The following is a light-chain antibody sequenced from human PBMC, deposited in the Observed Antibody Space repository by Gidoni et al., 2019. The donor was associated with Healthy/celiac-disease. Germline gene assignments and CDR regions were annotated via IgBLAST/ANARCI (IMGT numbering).Light chain of an antibody. V-gene: IGKV1-39*01. Sequence: DIQMTQSPSSLSASVGDRVTITGRASQSISSYLNWYQQKPGKAPKLLIYAASSLRSGVPSRFSGSGSGTDFTLTISSLQPEDFVTYYCQQSYSTPPLTFGGGTKVEIK. CDR2: AAS. CDR3: QQSYSTPPLT. CDR1: QSISSY. J-gene: IGKJ4*01.